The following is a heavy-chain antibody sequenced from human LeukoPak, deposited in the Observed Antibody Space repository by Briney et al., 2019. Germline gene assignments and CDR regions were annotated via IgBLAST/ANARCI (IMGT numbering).Heavy chain of an antibody. Sequence: SVKVSCKASGGTFSSYTISWVRQAPGQGLEWMGRIIPILGIANYARKFQGRVTITADKSTSTAYMELSSLRSEDTAVYYCARGTSSTPHYDILTGPRGWFDPWGQGTLVTVSS. CDR3: ARGTSSTPHYDILTGPRGWFDP. V-gene: IGHV1-69*02. CDR1: GGTFSSYT. J-gene: IGHJ5*02. D-gene: IGHD3-9*01. CDR2: IIPILGIA.